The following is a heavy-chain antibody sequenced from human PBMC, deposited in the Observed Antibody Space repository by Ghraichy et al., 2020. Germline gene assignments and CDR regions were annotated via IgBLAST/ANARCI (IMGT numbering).Heavy chain of an antibody. V-gene: IGHV4-61*08. J-gene: IGHJ4*02. D-gene: IGHD4-11*01. CDR2: IYYSGST. Sequence: SETLSLTCTVSGGFVSSGDYYWSWIRQPPGKGLEWIGNIYYSGSTNYNPPLKSRVTISVDTSKNQFSLKLSSVTAADTAVFYCARSRQDDYSNSEGALFDYRGQGTLVTVSS. CDR1: GGFVSSGDYY. CDR3: ARSRQDDYSNSEGALFDY.